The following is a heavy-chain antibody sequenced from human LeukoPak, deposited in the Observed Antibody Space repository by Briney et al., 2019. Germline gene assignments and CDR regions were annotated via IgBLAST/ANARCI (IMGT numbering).Heavy chain of an antibody. CDR3: AKDWLPDAFDI. CDR2: ISSSSSYI. D-gene: IGHD5-18*01. Sequence: GGSLRLSCAASGFTFSSYSMNWVRQAPGKGLEWVSSISSSSSYIYYADSVKGRFTISRDNAKNSLYLQMNSLRAEDTAVYYCAKDWLPDAFDIWGQGTMVTVSS. V-gene: IGHV3-21*01. J-gene: IGHJ3*02. CDR1: GFTFSSYS.